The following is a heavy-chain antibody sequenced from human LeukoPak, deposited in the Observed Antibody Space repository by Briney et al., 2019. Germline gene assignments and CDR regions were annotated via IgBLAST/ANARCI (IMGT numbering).Heavy chain of an antibody. CDR3: ARHDPKKYFDY. CDR1: GFTFSSYA. Sequence: GGSLRLSCAASGFTFSSYAMHWVRQAPGKGLEWVAVISYDGSNKYYADSVKGRFTISRDNSKNTLYLQMNSLRAEDTAVYYCARHDPKKYFDYWGQGTPVTVSS. CDR2: ISYDGSNK. J-gene: IGHJ4*02. V-gene: IGHV3-30-3*01.